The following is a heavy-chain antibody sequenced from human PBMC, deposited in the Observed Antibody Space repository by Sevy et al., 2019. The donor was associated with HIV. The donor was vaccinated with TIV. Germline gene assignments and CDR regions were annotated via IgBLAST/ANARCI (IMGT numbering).Heavy chain of an antibody. D-gene: IGHD6-13*01. J-gene: IGHJ6*04. V-gene: IGHV3-48*02. Sequence: GGSLRLSCAASGFTFSSYSMNWVRQAPGKGLEWVSYISSSSSTIYYADSVKGGFTISRDNAKNSLYLQMNSLRDEDTAVYYCAGRQQLVDSYYYYGMDVWGKGTTVTVS. CDR1: GFTFSSYS. CDR2: ISSSSSTI. CDR3: AGRQQLVDSYYYYGMDV.